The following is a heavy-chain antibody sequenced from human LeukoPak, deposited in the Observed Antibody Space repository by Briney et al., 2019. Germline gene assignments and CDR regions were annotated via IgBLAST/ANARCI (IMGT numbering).Heavy chain of an antibody. Sequence: SVKVSCKASGYTFTGYYIHWVRQAPGQGLEWMGWISAYNGNTNYAQKLQGRVTMTTDTSTSTAYMELRSLRSDDTAVYYCARGPARPGSFSSGYWGQGTLVTVSS. J-gene: IGHJ4*02. CDR3: ARGPARPGSFSSGY. CDR1: GYTFTGYY. CDR2: ISAYNGNT. D-gene: IGHD1-26*01. V-gene: IGHV1-18*04.